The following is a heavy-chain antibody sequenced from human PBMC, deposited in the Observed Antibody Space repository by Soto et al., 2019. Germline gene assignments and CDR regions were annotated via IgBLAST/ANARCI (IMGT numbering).Heavy chain of an antibody. D-gene: IGHD2-21*01. Sequence: QITLKESGPTLVKPTQTLTLTCTFSGFSFGVSGVGVGWIRQPPGRALEWLGLVFWNDDKRYSPSLESRLTLTKDTSNNQVVLTVTNLDPGDTGTYYCARAYTYDFYHRGQGTLVTVSS. CDR1: GFSFGVSGVG. J-gene: IGHJ4*02. V-gene: IGHV2-5*01. CDR2: VFWNDDK. CDR3: ARAYTYDFYH.